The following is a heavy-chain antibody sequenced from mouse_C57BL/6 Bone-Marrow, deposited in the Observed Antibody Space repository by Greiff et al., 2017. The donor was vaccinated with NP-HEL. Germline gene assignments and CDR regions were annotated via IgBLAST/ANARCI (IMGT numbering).Heavy chain of an antibody. Sequence: DVMLVESEGGLVQPGSSMKLSCTASGFTFSDYYMAWVRQVPEKGLEWVANINYDGSSTYYLDSLKSRFIISRDNAKNSLYLQMSSLKSEDTATYYCARLTTVVATDWYFDVWGTGTTVTVSS. D-gene: IGHD1-1*01. V-gene: IGHV5-16*01. CDR1: GFTFSDYY. J-gene: IGHJ1*03. CDR3: ARLTTVVATDWYFDV. CDR2: INYDGSST.